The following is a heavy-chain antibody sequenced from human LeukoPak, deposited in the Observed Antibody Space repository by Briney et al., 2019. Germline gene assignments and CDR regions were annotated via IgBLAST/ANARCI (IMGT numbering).Heavy chain of an antibody. Sequence: KSGGSLGLSCAASGFTFSSYSMNWVRQAPGKGLEWVSSISSSSSYIYYADSVKGRFTISRDNAKNSLYLQINSLRAEDTAVYYYARAGYQLLWNWFDPWGQGTLVTASS. CDR1: GFTFSSYS. J-gene: IGHJ5*02. V-gene: IGHV3-21*01. D-gene: IGHD2-2*01. CDR2: ISSSSSYI. CDR3: ARAGYQLLWNWFDP.